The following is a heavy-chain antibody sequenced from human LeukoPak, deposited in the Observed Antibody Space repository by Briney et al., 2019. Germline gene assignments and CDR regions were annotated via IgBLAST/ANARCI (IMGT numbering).Heavy chain of an antibody. V-gene: IGHV4-39*07. D-gene: IGHD3-9*01. J-gene: IGHJ4*02. CDR1: GGSISSSSYY. CDR2: IYYSGST. Sequence: SETLSLTCTVSGGSISSSSYYWGWIRQPPGKGLEWIGSIYYSGSTYYNPSLKSRVTISVDTSKNQFSLKLSSVTAADTAVYYCSLRYFDWLLFGINYFDYWGQGTLVTVSS. CDR3: SLRYFDWLLFGINYFDY.